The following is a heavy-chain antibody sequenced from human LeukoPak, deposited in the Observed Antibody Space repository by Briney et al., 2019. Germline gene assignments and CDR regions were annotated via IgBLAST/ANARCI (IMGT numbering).Heavy chain of an antibody. Sequence: PSETLSLTCAVYGGSFSGYYWSWIRQPPGKGLEWIGEINHSGSTNYNPSLKSRVTISVDTSKNQFSLKLSSVTAADTAVYYCARQGSWSYFGLGHPPWDAFDIWGQGTMVTVSS. CDR1: GGSFSGYY. V-gene: IGHV4-34*01. CDR3: ARQGSWSYFGLGHPPWDAFDI. J-gene: IGHJ3*02. D-gene: IGHD1-26*01. CDR2: INHSGST.